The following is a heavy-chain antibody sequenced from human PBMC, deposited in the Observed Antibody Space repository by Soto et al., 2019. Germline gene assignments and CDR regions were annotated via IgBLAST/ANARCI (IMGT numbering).Heavy chain of an antibody. D-gene: IGHD3-16*01. CDR3: ARVSRGWAFDI. CDR1: GYSFSEMS. J-gene: IGHJ3*02. Sequence: ASVKASCKVPGYSFSEMSMHWAPQTPEKGLEWMGSFDGEDGQTMYAQKFQGRVTMTEDTSTSTAYMELRSLRSDDTAVYYCARVSRGWAFDIWGQGTMVTVSS. V-gene: IGHV1-24*01. CDR2: FDGEDGQT.